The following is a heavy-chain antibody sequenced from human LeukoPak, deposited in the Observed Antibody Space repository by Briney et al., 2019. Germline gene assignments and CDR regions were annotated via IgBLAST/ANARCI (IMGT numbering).Heavy chain of an antibody. Sequence: SQTLSLTCAVSGGSISSGGYSWSWIRQPPGKGLEWIGYIYHSGSTYYNPSLKSRVTISVDRSKNQFSLKLSSVTAADTAVYYCVRGSWGHGGYYGYWGQGTLVTVSS. CDR1: GGSISSGGYS. J-gene: IGHJ4*02. CDR2: IYHSGST. D-gene: IGHD3-22*01. CDR3: VRGSWGHGGYYGY. V-gene: IGHV4-30-2*01.